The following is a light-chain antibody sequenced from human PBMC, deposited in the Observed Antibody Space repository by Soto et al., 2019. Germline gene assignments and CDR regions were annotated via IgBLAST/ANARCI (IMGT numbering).Light chain of an antibody. V-gene: IGKV3-20*01. J-gene: IGKJ5*01. CDR2: DAS. Sequence: TVLTHSPCSLSFSLGDIATLSFRASQRVSSYLAWYQQKPFQAPRLLIYDASNRATGIPARFSGSGSGTDFTLTISRLEPEDFAVYYCQQYDSSITLGQGKRLEIK. CDR3: QQYDSSIT. CDR1: QRVSSY.